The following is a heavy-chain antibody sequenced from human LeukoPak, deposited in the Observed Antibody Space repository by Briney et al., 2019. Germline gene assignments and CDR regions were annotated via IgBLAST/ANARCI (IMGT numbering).Heavy chain of an antibody. CDR1: GFTFSSSA. D-gene: IGHD3-22*01. CDR2: ISGSGGST. Sequence: PGGSLRLSCAASGFTFSSSAMNWVRQAPGKGLEWVSSISGSGGSTNYTDSVKGRFTISRDNSKNTLYLQMNSPRAEDTAVYYCAKRTYYYDSSGYYHRIDYWGQGTLVTVSS. CDR3: AKRTYYYDSSGYYHRIDY. V-gene: IGHV3-23*01. J-gene: IGHJ4*02.